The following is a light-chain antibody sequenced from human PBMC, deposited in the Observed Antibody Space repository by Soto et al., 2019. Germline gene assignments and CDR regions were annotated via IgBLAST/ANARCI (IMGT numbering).Light chain of an antibody. Sequence: DIQMTQSPSTLSASVGDTVTITCRASQTISRRLAWYQQKPGKAPRLLIYTASTLESGVPSRFSATGSGTEFTLTISSLHPDDFATYYCQEYNNYWTFGRGTKVEVK. V-gene: IGKV1-5*01. CDR2: TAS. J-gene: IGKJ1*01. CDR1: QTISRR. CDR3: QEYNNYWT.